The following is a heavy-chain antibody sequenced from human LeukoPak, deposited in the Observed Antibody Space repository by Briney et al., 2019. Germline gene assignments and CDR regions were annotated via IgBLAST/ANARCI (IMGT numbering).Heavy chain of an antibody. CDR2: ISGSGGST. J-gene: IGHJ5*02. D-gene: IGHD5-12*01. Sequence: GESLRLSCAASGFTFSSYAMNCVRQAPGKGLEWVSGISGSGGSTYYADSVKGRFTISRDNSRNTLYLQMNSLRVEDTAVYYCAVDKGYNRFDPWGQGTLVTVSS. CDR3: AVDKGYNRFDP. CDR1: GFTFSSYA. V-gene: IGHV3-23*01.